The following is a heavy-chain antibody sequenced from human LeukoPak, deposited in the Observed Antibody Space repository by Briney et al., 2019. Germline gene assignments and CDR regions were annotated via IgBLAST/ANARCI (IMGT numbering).Heavy chain of an antibody. Sequence: GSLRLSCAASGFNFSSYAMHWVRQAPGKGLEWIGEINHSGSTNYNPSLKSRVTISVDTSKNQFSLKLSSVTAADTAVYYCARRVGRWLPNRYFDYWGQGTLVTVSS. J-gene: IGHJ4*02. CDR3: ARRVGRWLPNRYFDY. V-gene: IGHV4-34*01. CDR2: INHSGST. D-gene: IGHD5-24*01. CDR1: GFNFSSYA.